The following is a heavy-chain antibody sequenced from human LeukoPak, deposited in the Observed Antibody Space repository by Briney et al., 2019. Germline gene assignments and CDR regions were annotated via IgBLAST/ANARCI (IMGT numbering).Heavy chain of an antibody. D-gene: IGHD5-24*01. V-gene: IGHV4-59*08. J-gene: IGHJ3*02. CDR1: GGSVRSYS. Sequence: SETLSLTCSVSGGSVRSYSWSWIRQPPGKGLEWIGYIHNSGTTNYKPSLKSRVIISVETTKNQFSQKLSSVTAADTAVYYCARHGGESLVATILHAFDIWGQGTMVTVSS. CDR3: ARHGGESLVATILHAFDI. CDR2: IHNSGTT.